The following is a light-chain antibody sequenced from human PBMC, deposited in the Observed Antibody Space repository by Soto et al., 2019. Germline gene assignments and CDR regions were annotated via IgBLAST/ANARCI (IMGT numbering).Light chain of an antibody. CDR2: AAS. V-gene: IGKV1-5*01. CDR1: QTISSW. Sequence: DTQMTQSPSTLSGSVGDRVTITCRASQTISSWLAWYQQKPGKAPKLLIYAASTLESGVSSRFSGRGSGTEFTLTINSLQPEDFATYYCQQYKSYLRTFGQGTKVDIK. J-gene: IGKJ1*01. CDR3: QQYKSYLRT.